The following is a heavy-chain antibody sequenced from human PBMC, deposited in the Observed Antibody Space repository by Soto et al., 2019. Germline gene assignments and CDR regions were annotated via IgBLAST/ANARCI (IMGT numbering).Heavy chain of an antibody. CDR1: GYSFTTYW. CDR2: IYPGDSYT. V-gene: IGHV5-51*01. D-gene: IGHD5-12*01. Sequence: PGESLKISCKGSGYSFTTYWLAWVRQMPGKGLEYMGIIYPGDSYTRYSPSFQGQVTISAYKSISTAYLQWTSLKASDTAIYYCARPRVSTPRLEHPFDIWGQGTMVTVSS. CDR3: ARPRVSTPRLEHPFDI. J-gene: IGHJ3*02.